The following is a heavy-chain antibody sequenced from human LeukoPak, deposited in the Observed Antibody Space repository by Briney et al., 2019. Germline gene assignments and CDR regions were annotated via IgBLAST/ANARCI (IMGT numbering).Heavy chain of an antibody. J-gene: IGHJ3*02. CDR1: GFTFSNHW. V-gene: IGHV3-74*01. CDR2: INSDGSST. CDR3: ARDDRYTQDAFDI. D-gene: IGHD3-16*02. Sequence: GGSLRLSCAASGFTFSNHWMHWVRQVPGKGLVWVSRINSDGSSTDYADSVKGRFTISRDNAKNTPYLQMNSLRGEDTAVYYCARDDRYTQDAFDIWGQGTMVTVSS.